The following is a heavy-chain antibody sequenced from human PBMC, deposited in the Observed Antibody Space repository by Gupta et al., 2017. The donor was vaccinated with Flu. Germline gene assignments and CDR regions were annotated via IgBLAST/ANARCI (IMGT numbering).Heavy chain of an antibody. CDR3: ARSSYNCGGDCYCDY. Sequence: LVESGGGLVQPGGSLRLSCAASGFTFSSYSMNWVRQAPGKGLEWVSYISSSSSTIYYADSVKGRFTISRDNAKNSLYLQMNSLRDEDTAVYYCARSSYNCGGDCYCDYWGQGTLVTVSS. V-gene: IGHV3-48*02. CDR2: ISSSSSTI. D-gene: IGHD2-21*02. J-gene: IGHJ4*02. CDR1: GFTFSSYS.